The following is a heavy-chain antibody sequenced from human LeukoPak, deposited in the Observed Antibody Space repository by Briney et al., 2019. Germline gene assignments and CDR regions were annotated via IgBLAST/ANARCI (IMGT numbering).Heavy chain of an antibody. Sequence: ASVKVSCKASGGTFSSHTISWVRQAPGQGLEWMGRITPILGIANYAQKFQGRVTITADKSTSTAYMELSSLRSEDTAVYYCAIFGGITIFGVVSTRDGGFDYWGQGTLVTVSS. V-gene: IGHV1-69*02. J-gene: IGHJ4*02. CDR2: ITPILGIA. D-gene: IGHD3-3*01. CDR1: GGTFSSHT. CDR3: AIFGGITIFGVVSTRDGGFDY.